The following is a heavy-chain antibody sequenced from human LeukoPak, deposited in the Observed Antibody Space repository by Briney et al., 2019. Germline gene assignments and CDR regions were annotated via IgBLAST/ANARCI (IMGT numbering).Heavy chain of an antibody. D-gene: IGHD1-26*01. CDR2: INHSGST. CDR3: ARGKFNRYSGSYFRPAGNAFDI. J-gene: IGHJ3*02. Sequence: SETLSLTCAVYGGSFSGYYWSWIRQPPGKGLEWIGEINHSGSTNYNPSLKSRVTISVDTSKNQFSLKLSSVTAADTAVYYCARGKFNRYSGSYFRPAGNAFDIWGQGTMVTVSS. V-gene: IGHV4-34*01. CDR1: GGSFSGYY.